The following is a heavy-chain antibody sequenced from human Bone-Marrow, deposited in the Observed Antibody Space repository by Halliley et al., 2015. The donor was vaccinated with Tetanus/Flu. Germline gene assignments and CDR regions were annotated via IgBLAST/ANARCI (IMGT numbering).Heavy chain of an antibody. D-gene: IGHD2-15*01. J-gene: IGHJ4*02. V-gene: IGHV1-69*01. CDR2: IIPRFRST. CDR3: ATLAVPGNYQVVWWYFDY. Sequence: QLVQSGAEVKKPGSSVKVSCRASGGIFNTYAISWVRQAPGQGLEWMGGIIPRFRSTNYAQKFQGRVTITADESTSTAYMELNSLISDDTAVYYCATLAVPGNYQVVWWYFDYWGQGTPVTVSS. CDR1: GGIFNTYA.